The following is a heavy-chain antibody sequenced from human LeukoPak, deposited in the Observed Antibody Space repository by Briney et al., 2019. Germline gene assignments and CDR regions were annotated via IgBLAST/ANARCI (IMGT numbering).Heavy chain of an antibody. D-gene: IGHD3-22*01. CDR2: IIPIFGTA. CDR3: ARVPVYYDSSGYYLAEPDY. CDR1: GGTFSSYA. J-gene: IGHJ4*02. Sequence: SVKVSCKASGGTFSSYAISWGRQAPGQGFEWMGGIIPIFGTANYAQKFQGRVTITADESTSTAYIELSSLRSEDTAVYYCARVPVYYDSSGYYLAEPDYWGQGTLVTVSS. V-gene: IGHV1-69*13.